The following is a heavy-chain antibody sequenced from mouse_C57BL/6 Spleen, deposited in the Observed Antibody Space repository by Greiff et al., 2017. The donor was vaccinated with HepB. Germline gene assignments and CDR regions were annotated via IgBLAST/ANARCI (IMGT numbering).Heavy chain of an antibody. V-gene: IGHV1-69*01. Sequence: QVQLQQSGAELVMPGASVKLSCKASGYTFTSYWMHWVKQRPGQGLEWIGEIDPSDSYTNYNQKFKGKSTLTVDKSYSTAYMQLSSLTSEDSAVYSCARGGSLQGYFEFWGTGTTVTVSS. CDR2: IDPSDSYT. J-gene: IGHJ1*03. CDR3: ARGGSLQGYFEF. CDR1: GYTFTSYW. D-gene: IGHD6-2*01.